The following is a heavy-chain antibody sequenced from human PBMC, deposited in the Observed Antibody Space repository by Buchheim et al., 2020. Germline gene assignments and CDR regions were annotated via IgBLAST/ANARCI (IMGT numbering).Heavy chain of an antibody. D-gene: IGHD4-17*01. CDR2: INPSGGST. V-gene: IGHV1-46*01. J-gene: IGHJ4*02. CDR3: AGDPESGGDYNLGDDY. Sequence: QVQLVQSGAEVKKPGASVKVSCKASGYTFTSHYMHWVRQAPGQGLEWMGIINPSGGSTSYAQKFQGRVTMTRDTSTTTVYMELSSLRSEDTAVYYCAGDPESGGDYNLGDDYWGQGTL. CDR1: GYTFTSHY.